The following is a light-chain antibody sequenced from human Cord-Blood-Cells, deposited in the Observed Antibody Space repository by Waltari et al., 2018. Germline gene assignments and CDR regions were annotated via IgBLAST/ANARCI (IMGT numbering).Light chain of an antibody. Sequence: QSVLTQPPSASGTPGQRVTISCSGSSSNIGSKYVYWYQQLPGTAPKLLIYRNNQRPSGVPDRFSGSKSGTSASLAISGLRSEDEADYYCAAWDDSLSAPWVFGGGTKLTVL. CDR3: AAWDDSLSAPWV. J-gene: IGLJ3*02. CDR1: SSNIGSKY. CDR2: RNN. V-gene: IGLV1-47*01.